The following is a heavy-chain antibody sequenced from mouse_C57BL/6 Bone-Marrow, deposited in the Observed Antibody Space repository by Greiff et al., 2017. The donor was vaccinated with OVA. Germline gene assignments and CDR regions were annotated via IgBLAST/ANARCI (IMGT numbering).Heavy chain of an antibody. CDR2: IYPSSGNT. J-gene: IGHJ3*01. V-gene: IGHV1-81*01. CDR1: GYTFPSYG. Sequence: VQLQQSGAELARPGASVKLSCKASGYTFPSYGISWVKQRTGQGLEWIGAIYPSSGNTYYNEKFKGKAIMKENKSSSTAYMELRFLTSEYSAVYVCASLCSWFAYWGQGTLVTVTA. CDR3: ASLCSWFAY. D-gene: IGHD2-3*01.